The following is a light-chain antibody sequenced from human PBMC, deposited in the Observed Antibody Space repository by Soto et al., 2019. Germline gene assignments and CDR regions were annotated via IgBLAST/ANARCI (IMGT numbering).Light chain of an antibody. J-gene: IGLJ1*01. V-gene: IGLV2-14*01. Sequence: QSALTQPPSASGSPGQSGTISCTGTKNDIGVYDFVSWYQHHPGKAPKLIIYEVTNRPSGVSNRFSGSKSGNTASLTISGLQAEDEADYYCISYTSGTSPYVFGTGTKLTVL. CDR3: ISYTSGTSPYV. CDR1: KNDIGVYDF. CDR2: EVT.